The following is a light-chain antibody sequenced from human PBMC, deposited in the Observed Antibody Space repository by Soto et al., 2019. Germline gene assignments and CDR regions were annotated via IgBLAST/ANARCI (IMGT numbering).Light chain of an antibody. Sequence: EMVMTQSPATLSVSPGERATLSCRASQSVSSNLAWYQQKRGQAPRLLIYGASTRATGIPGRFSGSGSGTEFTLTISSLQSEDCAVYYCQQYNNWPKTFGQGTKVEIK. CDR1: QSVSSN. V-gene: IGKV3-15*01. J-gene: IGKJ1*01. CDR3: QQYNNWPKT. CDR2: GAS.